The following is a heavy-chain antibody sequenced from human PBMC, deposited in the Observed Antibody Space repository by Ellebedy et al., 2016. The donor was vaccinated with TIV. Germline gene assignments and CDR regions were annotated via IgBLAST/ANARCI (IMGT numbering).Heavy chain of an antibody. CDR2: IDWDDDK. Sequence: SGPTLVKPTETLTLTCTVSGFSLSTNGMCVSWIRQPPGRALEWLARIDWDDDKYYSTSLKTRLTISQDTSKNQVVLTMTNMDPVDTATYFCAHRRMTTVTSVFDCWGQGILVTVSS. CDR1: GFSLSTNGMC. D-gene: IGHD4-17*01. CDR3: AHRRMTTVTSVFDC. V-gene: IGHV2-70*12. J-gene: IGHJ4*02.